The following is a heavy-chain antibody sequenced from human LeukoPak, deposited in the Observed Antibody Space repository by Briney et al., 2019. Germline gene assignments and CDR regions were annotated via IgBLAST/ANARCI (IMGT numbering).Heavy chain of an antibody. Sequence: SQTLSLTCTVSGGSISSGSYHWSWIRQPAGKGLEWIGRIYTSGSTNYNPSLKSRVTISIDTSKKQFSLKLSSVAAADTAVYYCASRRGQGAFDIWGQGTLVTVSS. CDR2: IYTSGST. CDR1: GGSISSGSYH. CDR3: ASRRGQGAFDI. V-gene: IGHV4-61*02. J-gene: IGHJ3*02. D-gene: IGHD1-14*01.